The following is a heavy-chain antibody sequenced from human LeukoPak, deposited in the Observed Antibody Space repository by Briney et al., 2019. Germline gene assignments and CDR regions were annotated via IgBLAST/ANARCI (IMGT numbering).Heavy chain of an antibody. CDR2: IYSSGTT. CDR3: ARSYDTNFDY. V-gene: IGHV4-4*07. CDR1: GGSISSYH. D-gene: IGHD3-3*01. J-gene: IGHJ4*02. Sequence: SETLSLTCTVSGGSISSYHWSWIRQPAGKGLEWFGRIYSSGTTNYNPSLKSRVTISVDRSKNQFSLKLSSVAAADTAVYYCARSYDTNFDYWGQGTLVTVSS.